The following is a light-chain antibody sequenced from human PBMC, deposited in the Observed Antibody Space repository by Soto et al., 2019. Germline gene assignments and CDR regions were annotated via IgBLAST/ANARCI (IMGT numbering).Light chain of an antibody. CDR2: KAS. J-gene: IGKJ5*01. CDR3: QQYNSYSIT. V-gene: IGKV1-5*03. Sequence: DIQMTQSPSTLSASVADRVTITCRASQSISSWLAWYQQKPGKAPKLLIYKASSLESGVPSRFSGSGSGTEFTLTISSLQPDDFATYYCQQYNSYSITFGQGTRLE. CDR1: QSISSW.